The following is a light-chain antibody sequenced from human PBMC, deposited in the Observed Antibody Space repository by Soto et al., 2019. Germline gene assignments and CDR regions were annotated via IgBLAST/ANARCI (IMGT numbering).Light chain of an antibody. Sequence: EIVLTQSPGTLSLSPGEGATLSCRASQSVSSSCLAWYQQKPGQAPRLLIYGASSRATGIPDRFSGSGSGTDFTLTISRLEPEDFAVYYCQQYGGTFGGGTKVDIK. J-gene: IGKJ4*01. V-gene: IGKV3-20*01. CDR3: QQYGGT. CDR2: GAS. CDR1: QSVSSSC.